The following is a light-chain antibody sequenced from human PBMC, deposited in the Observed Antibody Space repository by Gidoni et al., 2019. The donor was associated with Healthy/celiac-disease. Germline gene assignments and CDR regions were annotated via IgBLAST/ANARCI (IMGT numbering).Light chain of an antibody. J-gene: IGLJ1*01. CDR2: KDS. CDR3: QSADSSGTYYV. CDR1: ALPKQY. Sequence: SYELTQPPSVSVSPGQTASITCPGDALPKQYAYWYQQKPGQAPVLVIYKDSERPSGIPERFSGSSSGTTVTLTISGVQAEDEADYYCQSADSSGTYYVFGTGTKVTVL. V-gene: IGLV3-25*03.